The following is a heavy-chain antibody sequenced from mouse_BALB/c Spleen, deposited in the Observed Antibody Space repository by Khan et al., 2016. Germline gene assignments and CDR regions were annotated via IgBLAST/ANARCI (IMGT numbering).Heavy chain of an antibody. D-gene: IGHD1-1*01. Sequence: ELVESGGGLVKPGGSLKLSCAASGFTFSSYAMSWVRQTPEKRLEWVATISSGGTYTYYPDSVKGRFTISRDNAKNTLYLQMSSLRSEDTAMYYCTRDGTVPGFAYWGQGTLVTVSA. CDR1: GFTFSSYA. V-gene: IGHV5-6-4*01. CDR2: ISSGGTYT. CDR3: TRDGTVPGFAY. J-gene: IGHJ3*01.